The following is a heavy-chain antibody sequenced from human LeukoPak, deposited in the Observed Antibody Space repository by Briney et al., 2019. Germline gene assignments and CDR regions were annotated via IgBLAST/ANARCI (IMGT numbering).Heavy chain of an antibody. J-gene: IGHJ4*02. D-gene: IGHD4-17*01. CDR3: AREGMDYGDYYFDY. CDR1: GYTFTSYG. V-gene: IGHV1-18*01. Sequence: ASVKVSCKASGYTFTSYGISWVRQAPGQGLEWMGWISAYNGNTNYAQKLQGRVTMTTDTSTSTAYMELRGLRSDDTAVYYCAREGMDYGDYYFDYWGQGTLVTVSS. CDR2: ISAYNGNT.